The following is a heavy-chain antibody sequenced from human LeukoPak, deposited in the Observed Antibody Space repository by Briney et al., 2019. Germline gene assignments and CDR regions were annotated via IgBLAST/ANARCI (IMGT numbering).Heavy chain of an antibody. J-gene: IGHJ4*02. V-gene: IGHV4-39*01. Sequence: PSETLSLTCTVSGGSISSSYYWGWIRQPPGKGLEWIGSIYYSGSTYYNPSLKSRVTISVDTSKNQFSLKLSSVTAADTAVYYCARHQSGIVGAGEIDYWGQGTLVTVSS. CDR3: ARHQSGIVGAGEIDY. CDR1: GGSISSSYY. D-gene: IGHD1-26*01. CDR2: IYYSGST.